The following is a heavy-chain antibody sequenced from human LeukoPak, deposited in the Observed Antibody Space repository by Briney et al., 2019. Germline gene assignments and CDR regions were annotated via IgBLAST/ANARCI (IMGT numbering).Heavy chain of an antibody. CDR1: GFTFSSYG. D-gene: IGHD6-19*01. CDR2: IRYDGSNK. CDR3: AKVRIAVAGTPYYFDY. V-gene: IGHV3-30*02. Sequence: GGSLRLSCAASGFTFSSYGMHWVRQAPGKGLEWVAFIRYDGSNKYYADSVKGRFTISRDNSKNTLYLQMNSLRAEDTAVYYCAKVRIAVAGTPYYFDYWGQGTLVTVSS. J-gene: IGHJ4*02.